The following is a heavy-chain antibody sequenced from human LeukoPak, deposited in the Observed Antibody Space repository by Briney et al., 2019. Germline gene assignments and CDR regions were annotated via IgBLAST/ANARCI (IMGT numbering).Heavy chain of an antibody. CDR1: GYTFTSYY. D-gene: IGHD7-27*01. J-gene: IGHJ3*02. V-gene: IGHV1-69*13. Sequence: SVKVSCKASGYTFTSYYIHWVRQAPGQGLEWMGGIIPIFGTANYAQKFQGRVTITADESTSTAYMELSSLRSEDTAVYYCARPGDHDAFDIWGQGTMVTVSS. CDR2: IIPIFGTA. CDR3: ARPGDHDAFDI.